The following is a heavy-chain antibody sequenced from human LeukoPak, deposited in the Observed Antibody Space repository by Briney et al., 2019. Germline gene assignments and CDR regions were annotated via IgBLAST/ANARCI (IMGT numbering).Heavy chain of an antibody. D-gene: IGHD3-22*01. CDR1: GGFISSGTHY. J-gene: IGHJ4*02. V-gene: IGHV4-61*02. CDR3: AVDNYYDSSGTYIDY. CDR2: IFTSGSP. Sequence: SETLSLTCDVSGGFISSGTHYWTWIRQPVGKGLEWLGRIFTSGSPTYNSSLKSRLTISIDKSKNQFFLKLSSVTAADTAVYYCAVDNYYDSSGTYIDYWGQGTLVTVSS.